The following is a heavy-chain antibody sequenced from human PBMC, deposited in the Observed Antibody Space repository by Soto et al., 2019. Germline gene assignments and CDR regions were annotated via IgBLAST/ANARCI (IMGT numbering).Heavy chain of an antibody. D-gene: IGHD4-17*01. CDR3: SGVGGETTLTPWAIY. CDR1: GGTFSSYT. V-gene: IGHV1-69*02. Sequence: QVQLVQSGAEVKKPGSSVKVSCKASGGTFSSYTISWVRQAPGQGLEWMGRIIPILGIANYAQKFQGRVTITADKSTSTACMGLSSLRSEDTAVYYCSGVGGETTLTPWAIYWGQGTLVTVSS. CDR2: IIPILGIA. J-gene: IGHJ4*02.